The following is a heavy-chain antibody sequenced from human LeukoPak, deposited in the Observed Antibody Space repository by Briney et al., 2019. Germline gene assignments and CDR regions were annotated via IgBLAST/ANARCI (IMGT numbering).Heavy chain of an antibody. Sequence: PSETLSLTCAVSGGSISSGGYSWSWIRQPPGKGLEWIGYIYYSGSTNYNPSLKSRVTISVDTSKNQFSLKLSSVTAADTAVYYCARTSSGYYMKRNYWYFDLWGRGTLVTVSS. CDR3: ARTSSGYYMKRNYWYFDL. D-gene: IGHD3-22*01. CDR2: IYYSGST. CDR1: GGSISSGGYS. V-gene: IGHV4-61*08. J-gene: IGHJ2*01.